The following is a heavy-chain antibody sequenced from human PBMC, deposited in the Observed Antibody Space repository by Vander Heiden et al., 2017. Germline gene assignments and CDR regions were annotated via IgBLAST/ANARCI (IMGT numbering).Heavy chain of an antibody. CDR1: GFTFSTYG. D-gene: IGHD1-26*01. CDR3: ARDKTGGSYYVFDY. V-gene: IGHV3-33*01. CDR2: IWYDGSNK. J-gene: IGHJ4*02. Sequence: QVQLVESGGGVIQPGRSLRLCCAASGFTFSTYGIHWVRQAPGKGLGGVAVIWYDGSNKYYADSVKGRFTISRDNSKNTLYLQMNSLRAEDTAIYYCARDKTGGSYYVFDYWGQGTLVTVSS.